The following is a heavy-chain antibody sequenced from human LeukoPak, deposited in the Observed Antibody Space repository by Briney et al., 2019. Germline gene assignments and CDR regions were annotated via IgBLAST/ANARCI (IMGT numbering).Heavy chain of an antibody. CDR3: ARALKASKAFDY. CDR1: GGSFSGYY. Sequence: PSETLSLTCAVYGGSFSGYYWSWIRQPPGKGLEWIGEINHSGSTNYNPSPKSRVTISVDTSKNQFSLKLSSVTAADTAVYYCARALKASKAFDYWGQGTLVTVSS. V-gene: IGHV4-34*01. J-gene: IGHJ4*02. CDR2: INHSGST.